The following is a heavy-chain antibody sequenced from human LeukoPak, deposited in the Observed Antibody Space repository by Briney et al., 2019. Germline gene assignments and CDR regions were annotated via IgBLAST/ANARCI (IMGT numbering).Heavy chain of an antibody. Sequence: RSSETLSLTCTVSGGSISSYYWSWIRQPPGRGLEWIGYISYSGSTNYNPSLKSRVTISVDKSKNQFSLKLSSVTAADTAVYYCARHARYYDSSGTIDYWGQGTLVTVSS. D-gene: IGHD3-22*01. V-gene: IGHV4-59*08. CDR1: GGSISSYY. CDR3: ARHARYYDSSGTIDY. J-gene: IGHJ4*02. CDR2: ISYSGST.